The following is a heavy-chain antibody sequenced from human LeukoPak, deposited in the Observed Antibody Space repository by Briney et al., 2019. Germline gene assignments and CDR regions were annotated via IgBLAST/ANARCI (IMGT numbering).Heavy chain of an antibody. Sequence: PGGSLRLSCAASGFTFSSYSMNWVRQAPGKGLEWVSSISSSSYIYYADSVKGRFTISRDNAKNSLYLQMNSLRAEDTAVYYCARDSGSGLFDYWGQGTLVTVSS. D-gene: IGHD6-19*01. V-gene: IGHV3-21*01. CDR3: ARDSGSGLFDY. CDR2: ISSSSYI. J-gene: IGHJ4*02. CDR1: GFTFSSYS.